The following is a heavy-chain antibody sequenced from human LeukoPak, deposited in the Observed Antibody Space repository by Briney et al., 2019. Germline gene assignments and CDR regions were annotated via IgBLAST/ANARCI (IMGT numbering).Heavy chain of an antibody. CDR3: ARDLDGSPGY. CDR2: IKSYVSDT. V-gene: IGHV3-74*01. J-gene: IGHJ4*02. D-gene: IGHD1-26*01. CDR1: GFTVSDYW. Sequence: AGGSLRLSCVASGFTVSDYWMHWVRQAPGKGLVWVARIKSYVSDTNHADSVKGRFTISRDNAKNTLYLQMNNLRAEDTAVYYCARDLDGSPGYWGQETLVTVSS.